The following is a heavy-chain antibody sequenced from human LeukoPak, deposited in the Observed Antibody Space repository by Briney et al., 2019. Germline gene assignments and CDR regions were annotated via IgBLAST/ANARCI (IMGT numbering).Heavy chain of an antibody. D-gene: IGHD6-13*01. V-gene: IGHV4-38-2*02. CDR2: IYHSGST. Sequence: SETLSLTCTVSGYSISSGYYWGWIRQPPGKGLEWIGSIYHSGSTYYNPSLKSRVTISVDTSKNQFSLKLSSVTAADTAVYYCAGGTLLGSSSSLLFDYWGQGTLVTVSS. J-gene: IGHJ4*02. CDR1: GYSISSGYY. CDR3: AGGTLLGSSSSLLFDY.